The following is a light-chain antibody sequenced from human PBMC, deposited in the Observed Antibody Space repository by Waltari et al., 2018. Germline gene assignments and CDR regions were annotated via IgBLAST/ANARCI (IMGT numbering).Light chain of an antibody. CDR1: STDVGGYNY. CDR2: DVS. J-gene: IGLJ2*01. V-gene: IGLV2-14*03. CDR3: TSYTSSGTHYVV. Sequence: QSALTQPASVSGSLGQSITIPCTGPSTDVGGYNYVSWYQHHPGKAPKLILYDVSDRPSGVSNRFSGSKSGNTASLTISGLQAEDEADYYCTSYTSSGTHYVVFGGGTTLTVL.